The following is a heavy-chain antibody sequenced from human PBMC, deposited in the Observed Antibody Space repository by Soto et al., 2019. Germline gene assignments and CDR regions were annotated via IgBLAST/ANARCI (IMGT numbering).Heavy chain of an antibody. J-gene: IGHJ4*02. CDR1: GFTFSSYW. V-gene: IGHV3-7*04. Sequence: GGSLRLSCAGSGFTFSSYWMTWVRQAPGKGLEWVANIKHDGSEKYYIDSVKGRFTISRDNANNSLYLQMNSLRVEDTAVYYCARDQTPYYWGRGSLVTVSS. CDR3: ARDQTPYY. CDR2: IKHDGSEK.